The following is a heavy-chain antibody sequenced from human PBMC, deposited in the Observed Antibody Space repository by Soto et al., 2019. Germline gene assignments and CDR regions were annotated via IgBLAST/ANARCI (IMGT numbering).Heavy chain of an antibody. CDR2: ISNDGSNK. CDR1: GFTFTKYG. Sequence: QVQLVESGGGVVQPGRSLRLSCVASGFTFTKYGMHWVRQAPGKGLEWVALISNDGSNKKYADSVKGRFTISRDNSKNTLYLPMNSLRAADTAVYYCALPSGSDYGFYYWGQGTLVTVSS. J-gene: IGHJ4*02. D-gene: IGHD5-12*01. V-gene: IGHV3-30*03. CDR3: ALPSGSDYGFYY.